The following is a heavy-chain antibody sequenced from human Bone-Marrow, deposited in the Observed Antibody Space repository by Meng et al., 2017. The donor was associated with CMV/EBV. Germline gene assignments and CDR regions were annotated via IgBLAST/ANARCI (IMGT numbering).Heavy chain of an antibody. CDR1: GGSISSYY. CDR2: IYYIGST. D-gene: IGHD2-15*01. V-gene: IGHV4-59*12. Sequence: SETLSLTCTVSGGSISSYYWSWIRQPPGKGLEWIGYIYYIGSTNYNPSLKSRVTISVDTSKNKFSLKLSSVTAADTAVYYCAGVGYCSDGCCYQPVDYWGRGTLVTFSS. J-gene: IGHJ4*02. CDR3: AGVGYCSDGCCYQPVDY.